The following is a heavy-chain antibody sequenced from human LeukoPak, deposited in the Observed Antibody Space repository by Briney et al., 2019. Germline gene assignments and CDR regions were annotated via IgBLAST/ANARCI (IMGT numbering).Heavy chain of an antibody. CDR1: GFTFSSYS. CDR2: ISSSSSTI. J-gene: IGHJ4*02. CDR3: ARRGGWELDY. V-gene: IGHV3-48*04. Sequence: PGGSLRLSCAASGFTFSSYSMNWVRQAPGKGLEWVSYISSSSSTIYYADSVKGRFTISRGNAKNSLYLQMNSLRAEDTAVYYCARRGGWELDYWGQGTLVTVSS. D-gene: IGHD1-26*01.